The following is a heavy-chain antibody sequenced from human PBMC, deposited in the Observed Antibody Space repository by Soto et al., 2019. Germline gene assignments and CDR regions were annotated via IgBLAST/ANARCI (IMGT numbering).Heavy chain of an antibody. CDR1: GFTFSSYG. D-gene: IGHD3-10*01. J-gene: IGHJ6*02. V-gene: IGHV3-30*18. Sequence: TGGSLRLSCAASGFTFSSYGMHWVRQAPGKGLEWVAVISYDGSNKYYADSVKGRFTISRDNSKNTLYLQMNSLRAEDTAVYYCAKAARGNYYYYCGMDFCGQGTTVTVSS. CDR2: ISYDGSNK. CDR3: AKAARGNYYYYCGMDF.